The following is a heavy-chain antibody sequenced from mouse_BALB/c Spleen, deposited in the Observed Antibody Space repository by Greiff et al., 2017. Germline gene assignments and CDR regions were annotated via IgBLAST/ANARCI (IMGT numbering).Heavy chain of an antibody. V-gene: IGHV5-6-5*01. Sequence: EVQRVESGGGLVKPGGSLKLSCAASGFAFSSYDMSWVRQTPEKRLEWVASISSGGSTYYPDSVKGRFTISRDNARNILYLQMSSLRSEDTAMYYCARVQYGFDYWGQGTTLTVSS. CDR3: ARVQYGFDY. CDR1: GFAFSSYD. J-gene: IGHJ2*01. D-gene: IGHD1-1*01. CDR2: ISSGGST.